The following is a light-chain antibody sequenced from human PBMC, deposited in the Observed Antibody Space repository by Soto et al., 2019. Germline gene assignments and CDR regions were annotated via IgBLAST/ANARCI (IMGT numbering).Light chain of an antibody. CDR2: EVT. CDR1: SSDVGGYNY. J-gene: IGLJ1*01. CDR3: SSYTISSTYV. V-gene: IGLV2-14*01. Sequence: QSALTQPASVSGTPGQSITISCTGTSSDVGGYNYVSWYQQHPGKAPKVMIYEVTNRPSGVSNRFSGSKSGNTASLTIPGLQAEDEADYYCSSYTISSTYVFGTGTKLTVL.